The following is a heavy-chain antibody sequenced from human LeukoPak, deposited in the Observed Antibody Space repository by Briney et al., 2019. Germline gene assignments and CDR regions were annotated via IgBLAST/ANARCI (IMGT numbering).Heavy chain of an antibody. CDR2: IYTGGST. CDR1: GGSISSYY. D-gene: IGHD2-2*01. Sequence: SETLSLTCTVSGGSISSYYWSWIRQPAGKGLEWIGRIYTGGSTNYNPSLKSRVTMSVDTSKNQFSLKLSSVTAADTAVYYCARNEGYCSSTSCYEGWFDPWGQGTLVTVSS. CDR3: ARNEGYCSSTSCYEGWFDP. J-gene: IGHJ5*02. V-gene: IGHV4-4*07.